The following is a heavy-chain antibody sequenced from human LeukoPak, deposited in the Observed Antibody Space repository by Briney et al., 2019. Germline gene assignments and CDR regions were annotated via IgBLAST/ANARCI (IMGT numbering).Heavy chain of an antibody. CDR1: GFTFNNYA. J-gene: IGHJ5*02. CDR3: AKDSGNRLYSYADL. Sequence: GGSLRLSCAGSGFTFNNYAMSWVRQTPRKGLEWVSTIMISGDDTYYADPVKGRFTMSRDKSKNTLYLQMNSLRVEDTAVYYCAKDSGNRLYSYADLWGQGILVTVSS. CDR2: IMISGDDT. V-gene: IGHV3-23*01. D-gene: IGHD3-10*01.